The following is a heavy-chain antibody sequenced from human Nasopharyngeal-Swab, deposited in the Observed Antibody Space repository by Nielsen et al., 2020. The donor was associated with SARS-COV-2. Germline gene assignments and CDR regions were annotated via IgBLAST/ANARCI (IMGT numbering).Heavy chain of an antibody. V-gene: IGHV1-18*04. D-gene: IGHD2-15*01. CDR3: ARAEVDDDAFDI. Sequence: ASVKVSCKASGYTFTSYGVSWVRQAPGQGLEWMGWISAYNGNTNYAQKLQGRVTMTTDTSTSTAYMELRSLRSDDTAVYYCARAEVDDDAFDIWGQGTMVTVSS. J-gene: IGHJ3*02. CDR2: ISAYNGNT. CDR1: GYTFTSYG.